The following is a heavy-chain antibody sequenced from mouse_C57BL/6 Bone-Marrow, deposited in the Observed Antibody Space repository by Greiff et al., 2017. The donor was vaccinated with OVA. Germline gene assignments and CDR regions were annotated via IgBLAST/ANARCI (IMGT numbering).Heavy chain of an antibody. CDR2: LYPGGGYT. D-gene: IGHD1-1*01. Sequence: QVQLQQSGAELVRPGTSVKMSCKASGYTFTNYWIGWAKQRPGHGLEWIGDLYPGGGYTNYNEKFKGKATLTADKSSSTAYMQFSSLTSEDSAIYYCARMDYYGSSYAYWGQGTLVTVSA. V-gene: IGHV1-63*01. CDR1: GYTFTNYW. CDR3: ARMDYYGSSYAY. J-gene: IGHJ3*01.